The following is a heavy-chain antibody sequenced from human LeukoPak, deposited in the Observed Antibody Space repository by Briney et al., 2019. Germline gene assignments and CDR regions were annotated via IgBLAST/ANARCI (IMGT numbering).Heavy chain of an antibody. CDR2: IIPIFGTA. V-gene: IGHV1-69*13. CDR1: GGTFSSYA. CDR3: ARASRGTYCSSTSCSLDY. D-gene: IGHD2-2*01. Sequence: GASVKVSCKASGGTFSSYAISWVRQAPGQGLEWMGGIIPIFGTANYAQKFQGRVTITADESTSTAYMELSSLRSEDTAVYYCARASRGTYCSSTSCSLDYWGQGTLVTVSS. J-gene: IGHJ4*02.